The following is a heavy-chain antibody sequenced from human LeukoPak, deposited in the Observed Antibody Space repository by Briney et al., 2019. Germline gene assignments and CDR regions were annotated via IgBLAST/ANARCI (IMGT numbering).Heavy chain of an antibody. J-gene: IGHJ4*02. D-gene: IGHD4-17*01. CDR3: ATSDYGDYAAIDY. CDR2: ISSSGSTI. V-gene: IGHV3-48*03. Sequence: PGGSLRLSCAASGFTFSSYEMNWVRQAPGKGLEWVSYISSSGSTIYYADSVKGRFTISRDNAKNSLHLQMNSLRAEDTAVYYCATSDYGDYAAIDYWGRGTLVTVSS. CDR1: GFTFSSYE.